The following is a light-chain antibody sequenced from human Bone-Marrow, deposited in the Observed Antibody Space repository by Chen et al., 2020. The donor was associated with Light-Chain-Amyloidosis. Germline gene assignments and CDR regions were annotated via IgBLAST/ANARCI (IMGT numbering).Light chain of an antibody. Sequence: EIVMTQSPATLSVSPGERATLPCRASQSVSSNLTWYQQKPGQAPRLLIYGASPRATGIPARFSGSGSGTEFTLTISSLQSEEFAVYYCQQYNNWPPYTFGQGTKLEIK. CDR3: QQYNNWPPYT. J-gene: IGKJ2*01. CDR1: QSVSSN. V-gene: IGKV3-15*01. CDR2: GAS.